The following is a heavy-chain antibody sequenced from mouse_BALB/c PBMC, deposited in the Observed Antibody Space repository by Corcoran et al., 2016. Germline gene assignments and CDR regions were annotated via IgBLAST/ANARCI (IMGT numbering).Heavy chain of an antibody. J-gene: IGHJ3*01. CDR1: GYSFTGYT. Sequence: VQLQQSGPELVKPGASMKISCKASGYSFTGYTMNWVKQSHGKNLEWLGLINPYNGGTSYNQKFKGKATLTVAKSSSTAYMELLSLTSEDSAVYYCASGITTPFAYWGQGTLVTVSS. D-gene: IGHD2-4*01. CDR3: ASGITTPFAY. V-gene: IGHV1-18*01. CDR2: INPYNGGT.